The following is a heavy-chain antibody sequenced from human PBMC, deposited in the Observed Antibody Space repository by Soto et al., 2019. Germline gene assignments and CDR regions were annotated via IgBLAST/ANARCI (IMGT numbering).Heavy chain of an antibody. Sequence: QVQLVQSGAEVKKPGSSVKVSCKASGGTFSSYAISWVRQAPGQGLEWMGGIIPIFGTANYAQKFQGRVTITADESTSTAYMALSSLRSEDTAVYYCARGLGYGDYGAYYYGMDVWGQGTTVTVSS. V-gene: IGHV1-69*12. CDR3: ARGLGYGDYGAYYYGMDV. CDR2: IIPIFGTA. D-gene: IGHD4-17*01. J-gene: IGHJ6*02. CDR1: GGTFSSYA.